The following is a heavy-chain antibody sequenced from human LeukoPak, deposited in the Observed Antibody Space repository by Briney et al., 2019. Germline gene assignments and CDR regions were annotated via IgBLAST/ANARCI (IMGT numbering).Heavy chain of an antibody. D-gene: IGHD1-26*01. J-gene: IGHJ4*02. V-gene: IGHV3-23*01. Sequence: GGSLTLSCAASGFTFSSHAMSWVRQAPGKGLEWVSAISGTGGRTYYADSVKGRFTISRDDSRNTLYLQMNSLRGDDTAVYYCAKDVGKWESLHFFDYWGQGTLVTVSS. CDR1: GFTFSSHA. CDR2: ISGTGGRT. CDR3: AKDVGKWESLHFFDY.